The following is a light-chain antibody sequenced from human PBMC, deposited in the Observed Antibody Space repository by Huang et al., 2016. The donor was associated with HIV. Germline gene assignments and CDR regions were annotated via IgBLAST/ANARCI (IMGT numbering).Light chain of an antibody. V-gene: IGKV1-39*01. CDR2: SAS. J-gene: IGKJ1*01. CDR3: QQSHSIPKT. CDR1: HNISSF. Sequence: DIQMTQSPSSLSASVGDRVTITCRASHNISSFLNLYQHKPGRAPKLLIYSASGLHSGVPSRFSGSGSGTDFTLTINNLQPEDFATFYCQQSHSIPKTFGQGTKVEIK.